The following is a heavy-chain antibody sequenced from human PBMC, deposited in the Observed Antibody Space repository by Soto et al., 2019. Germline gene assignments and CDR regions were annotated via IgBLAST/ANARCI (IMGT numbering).Heavy chain of an antibody. V-gene: IGHV1-58*01. CDR3: AAPEHGDYWYFDL. D-gene: IGHD4-17*01. Sequence: QMQLVQSGPEVKKPGTSVKVSCKASGFPFSRSAVQWVRQARGQRLEWIGGIVVGSGNTKYAQKFQERVTITRDMSTSTAYMELSSLRSEDTAVYYCAAPEHGDYWYFDLWGRGTVVTVSS. CDR1: GFPFSRSA. J-gene: IGHJ2*01. CDR2: IVVGSGNT.